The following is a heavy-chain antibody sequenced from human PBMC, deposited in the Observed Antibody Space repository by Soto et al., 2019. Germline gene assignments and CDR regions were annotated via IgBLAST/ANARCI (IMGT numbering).Heavy chain of an antibody. J-gene: IGHJ5*02. D-gene: IGHD3-22*01. CDR2: IYSGGST. CDR3: ARLGGYYENWFDP. V-gene: IGHV3-53*04. Sequence: GGSLRLSCAASGFTVSSNYMSWVRQAPGKGLEWVSVIYSGGSTYYADSGKGRFTISRHNSKNTLYLQMNSLRAEDTAVYYCARLGGYYENWFDPWGQGTLVTVSS. CDR1: GFTVSSNY.